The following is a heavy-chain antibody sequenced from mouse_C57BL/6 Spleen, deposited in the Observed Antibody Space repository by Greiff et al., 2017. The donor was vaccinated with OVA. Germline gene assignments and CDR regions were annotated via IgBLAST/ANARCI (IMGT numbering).Heavy chain of an antibody. J-gene: IGHJ2*01. V-gene: IGHV1-80*01. CDR3: ARDGGYFDY. CDR1: GYTFTSYW. Sequence: VQLQQPGAELVKPGASVKLSCKASGYTFTSYWMHWVKQRPGKGLEWIGQIYPGDGDTNYNGKFKGKATLTADKSSSTAYMQLSSLTSEDSAVYFCARDGGYFDYWGQGTTLTVSS. CDR2: IYPGDGDT.